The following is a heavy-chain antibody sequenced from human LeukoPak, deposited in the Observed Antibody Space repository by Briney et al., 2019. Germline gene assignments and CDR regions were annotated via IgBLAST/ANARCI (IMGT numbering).Heavy chain of an antibody. CDR1: GDSISGYS. D-gene: IGHD3-10*01. V-gene: IGHV4-59*01. Sequence: SEALSLTCTVSGDSISGYSWTWMRQPPEEGREWIGYFHNSRTTSSNPSLPGRVTISVDTAMDQISLNLNAVTAAATAVYYCARGHLGLSPWGQGTLVTVSS. CDR2: FHNSRTT. J-gene: IGHJ5*02. CDR3: ARGHLGLSP.